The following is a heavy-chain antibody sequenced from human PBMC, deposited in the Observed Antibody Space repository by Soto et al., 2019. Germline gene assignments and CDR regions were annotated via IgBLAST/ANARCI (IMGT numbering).Heavy chain of an antibody. Sequence: SDNPSRPCGVYCDSFKDYCLAWVRPTPGKGLERNGEINHSGNNYFAPSLQSRPTISINTFRKHVPLPPTPFTAPDNAVYYCATFSIVGTVIFNHWGQGTQVTVSS. V-gene: IGHV4-34*01. CDR1: CDSFKDYC. J-gene: IGHJ4*02. CDR2: INHSGNN. D-gene: IGHD1-26*01. CDR3: ATFSIVGTVIFNH.